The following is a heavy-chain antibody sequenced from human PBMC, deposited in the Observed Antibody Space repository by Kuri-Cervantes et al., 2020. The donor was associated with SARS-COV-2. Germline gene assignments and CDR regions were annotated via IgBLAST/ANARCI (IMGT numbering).Heavy chain of an antibody. CDR3: ARGILGDDSIHYGMDV. D-gene: IGHD2/OR15-2a*01. J-gene: IGHJ6*02. CDR1: GGSFSGNC. Sequence: ESLKISCAVYGGSFSGNCWNWIRQPPGKGLEWVGEINHSGSTNYNPSLKNRVTISVDTSKNQFSLKLSSVTAADTAVYYCARGILGDDSIHYGMDVWGQGTSVTVSS. CDR2: INHSGST. V-gene: IGHV4-34*01.